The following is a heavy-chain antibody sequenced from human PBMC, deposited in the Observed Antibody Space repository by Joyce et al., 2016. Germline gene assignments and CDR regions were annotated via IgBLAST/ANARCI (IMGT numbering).Heavy chain of an antibody. J-gene: IGHJ6*02. CDR3: ARGGTSSDHYFFYTLDV. D-gene: IGHD1-14*01. CDR2: IIPFVGAA. CDR1: GGDFSNYT. Sequence: VLLVQSGAAVKRPGSSLRVSCKSSGGDFSNYTVNWVRQAPGQRLEWMGGIIPFVGAAKYAEDVQGRVTLTADQSTRTAYLELSSLTSADTAVYYCARGGTSSDHYFFYTLDVWGPGTTVIVSS. V-gene: IGHV1-69*12.